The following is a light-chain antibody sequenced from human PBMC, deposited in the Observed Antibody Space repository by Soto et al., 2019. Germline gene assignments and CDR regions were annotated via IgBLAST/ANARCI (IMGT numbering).Light chain of an antibody. J-gene: IGKJ2*02. CDR2: GAS. CDR1: QSVSSN. CDR3: QQYHNWPLGT. V-gene: IGKV3-15*01. Sequence: EIVMTQSPATLSVSPGERATLSCRASQSVSSNLAWYQQKPGQAPRLLIYGASTRATGIPARFSGSGSGTEFTLTISSLQSEDFAVYYCQQYHNWPLGTFGQGTKLEIK.